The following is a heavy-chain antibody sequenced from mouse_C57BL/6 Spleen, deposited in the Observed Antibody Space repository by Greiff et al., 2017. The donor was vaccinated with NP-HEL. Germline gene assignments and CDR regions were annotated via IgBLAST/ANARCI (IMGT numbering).Heavy chain of an antibody. J-gene: IGHJ1*03. CDR1: GYTFTSYW. D-gene: IGHD1-1*01. CDR2: INPSNGGT. V-gene: IGHV1-53*01. CDR3: ARHHYGRGYFDV. Sequence: VQLQQSGTELVKPGASVKLSCKASGYTFTSYWMHWVKQRPGQGLEWIGNINPSNGGTNYNEKFKSKATLTVDKSSSTAYMQLSSLTSEDSAVYYCARHHYGRGYFDVGGTGTTVTVSS.